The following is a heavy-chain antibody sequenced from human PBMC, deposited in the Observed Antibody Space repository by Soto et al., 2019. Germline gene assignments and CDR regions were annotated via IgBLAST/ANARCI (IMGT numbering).Heavy chain of an antibody. D-gene: IGHD5-12*01. CDR1: GFIFSTYG. V-gene: IGHV3-21*01. Sequence: EVQLVESGGGLVKPGGSLKLSCAASGFIFSTYGMIWVRQAPGQGLEWVSSIESSSSYIYYSVSVKGRFTISRDNAKNSLYLQMNSLRAEDTAVYYCARVDGYTYPNDYWGQGTLVTVSS. CDR3: ARVDGYTYPNDY. CDR2: IESSSSYI. J-gene: IGHJ4*02.